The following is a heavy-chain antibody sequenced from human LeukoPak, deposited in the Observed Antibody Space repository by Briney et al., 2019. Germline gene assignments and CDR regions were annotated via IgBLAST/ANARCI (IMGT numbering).Heavy chain of an antibody. D-gene: IGHD2-2*01. CDR2: ISDSGGST. V-gene: IGHV3-23*01. CDR1: GFTFSSYA. Sequence: GGSLRLSCAASGFTFSSYAMNWFRQAPGKGREWVSFISDSGGSTYYAESVKGRFTISRDNSKNTLYLQMSSLRAEDTAIYYCAKDASRRPSDYWGPGTLVTVSS. J-gene: IGHJ4*02. CDR3: AKDASRRPSDY.